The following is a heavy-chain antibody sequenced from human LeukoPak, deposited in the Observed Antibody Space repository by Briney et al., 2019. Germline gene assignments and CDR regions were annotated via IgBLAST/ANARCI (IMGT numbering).Heavy chain of an antibody. CDR2: IYYSGST. CDR1: GGSISSSSYY. D-gene: IGHD3-16*01. Sequence: TSETLSLTCTVSGGSISSSSYYWGWIRQPPGKGLEWIGSIYYSGSTYYNPSLKSRVTISVDTSKNQFSLKLSSVTAADTAVYYCASLGGSGGGFYSSYYYMDVWAKGPRSPSP. J-gene: IGHJ6*03. CDR3: ASLGGSGGGFYSSYYYMDV. V-gene: IGHV4-39*01.